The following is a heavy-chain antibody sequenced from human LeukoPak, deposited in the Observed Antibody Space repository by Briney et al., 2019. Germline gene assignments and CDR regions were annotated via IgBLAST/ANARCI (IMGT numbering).Heavy chain of an antibody. CDR3: AREAPLWGIVVVTADMDV. CDR1: GGSISSYY. Sequence: PSETLSLTCTVSGGSISSYYWSWIRQPAGKGLEWIGRIYTSGSTNYNPSPKSRVTMSVDTSKNQFSLKLSSVTAADTAVYYCAREAPLWGIVVVTADMDVWGKGTTVTISS. CDR2: IYTSGST. D-gene: IGHD2-21*02. J-gene: IGHJ6*03. V-gene: IGHV4-4*07.